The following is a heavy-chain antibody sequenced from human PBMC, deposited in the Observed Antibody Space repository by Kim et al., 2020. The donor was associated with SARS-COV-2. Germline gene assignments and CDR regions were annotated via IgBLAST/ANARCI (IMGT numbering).Heavy chain of an antibody. CDR1: GYTFTNYA. CDR3: AREEDNWKWGEDALEI. CDR2: INTNTGNP. V-gene: IGHV7-4-1*02. J-gene: IGHJ3*02. D-gene: IGHD1-1*01. Sequence: ASVKVSCKASGYTFTNYAINWVRQAPGQGLEWMGWINTNTGNPTYAQGFTGRFVFSLDISVSTAYLQISSLKTEDTAVYFCAREEDNWKWGEDALEIWGQGTMVTVSS.